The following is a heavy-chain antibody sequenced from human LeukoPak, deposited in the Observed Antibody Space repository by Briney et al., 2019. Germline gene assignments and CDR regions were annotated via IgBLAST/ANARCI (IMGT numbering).Heavy chain of an antibody. D-gene: IGHD2-15*01. V-gene: IGHV4-61*01. CDR3: ARVLGYCSGGSCYSYDGYYMDV. Sequence: PSETLSLTCTVSGYSISSGYYWGWIRQPPGKGLEWIGYIYYSGSTNYNPSLKSRVTISVDTSKNQFSLKLSSVTAADTAVYYCARVLGYCSGGSCYSYDGYYMDVWGKGTTVTVSS. CDR1: GYSISSGYY. J-gene: IGHJ6*03. CDR2: IYYSGST.